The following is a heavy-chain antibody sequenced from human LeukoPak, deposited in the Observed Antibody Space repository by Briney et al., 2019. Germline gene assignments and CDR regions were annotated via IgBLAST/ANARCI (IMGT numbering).Heavy chain of an antibody. D-gene: IGHD1-1*01. V-gene: IGHV4-59*12. CDR1: GGSISSYY. CDR3: ARGRVRGWNDVAPYY. Sequence: PSETLSLTCTVSGGSISSYYWGWIRQPPGKGLEWIGYIYYSGSTNYNPSLKSRVTISVDTSKNQFSLKLSSVTAADTAVYYCARGRVRGWNDVAPYYWGQGTLVTVSS. J-gene: IGHJ4*02. CDR2: IYYSGST.